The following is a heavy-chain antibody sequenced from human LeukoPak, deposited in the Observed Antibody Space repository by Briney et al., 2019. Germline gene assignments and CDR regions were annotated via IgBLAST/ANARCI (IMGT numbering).Heavy chain of an antibody. Sequence: ASVKVSCKASGYTFTGYYIHWVRQAPGQGLEWMGWIDPNSGGTNYIQKFQGRVTMTRDTSISTAYMELRRLRSDDTAMYYCARSTTPNENEYFEHWGQGTLVTVSS. J-gene: IGHJ1*01. V-gene: IGHV1-2*02. CDR1: GYTFTGYY. CDR3: ARSTTPNENEYFEH. D-gene: IGHD2/OR15-2a*01. CDR2: IDPNSGGT.